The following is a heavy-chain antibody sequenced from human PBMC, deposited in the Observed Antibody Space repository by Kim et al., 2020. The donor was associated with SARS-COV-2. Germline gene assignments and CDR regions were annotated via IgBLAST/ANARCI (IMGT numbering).Heavy chain of an antibody. CDR3: ARVMAGGGSWPYYYYGMDV. CDR1: GGSFSGYY. Sequence: SETLSLTCAVYGGSFSGYYWSWIRQPPGKGLEWIGEINHSGSTNYNPSLKSRVTISVDTSKNQFSLKLSSVTAADTAVYYCARVMAGGGSWPYYYYGMDVWGQGTTVTVSS. V-gene: IGHV4-34*01. CDR2: INHSGST. J-gene: IGHJ6*02. D-gene: IGHD2-15*01.